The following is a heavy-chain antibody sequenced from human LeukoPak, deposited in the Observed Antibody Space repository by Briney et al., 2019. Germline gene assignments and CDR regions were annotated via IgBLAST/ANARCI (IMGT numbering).Heavy chain of an antibody. D-gene: IGHD3-22*01. J-gene: IGHJ4*02. CDR2: IIPIFGTA. V-gene: IGHV1-69*06. CDR3: AREANLEYYYDSSGYYGFDY. CDR1: GYTFTSYA. Sequence: GASVKVSCKASGYTFTSYAISWVRQAPGQGLEWMGGIIPIFGTANYAQKFQGRVTITADKSTSTAYMELSSLRSEDTAVYYCAREANLEYYYDSSGYYGFDYWGQGTLVTVSS.